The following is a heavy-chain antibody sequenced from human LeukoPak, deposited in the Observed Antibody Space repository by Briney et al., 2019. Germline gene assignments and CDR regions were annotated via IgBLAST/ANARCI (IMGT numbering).Heavy chain of an antibody. CDR1: GGSISSGDYY. D-gene: IGHD3-10*01. V-gene: IGHV4-30-4*01. Sequence: SETLSLTCTVSGGSISSGDYYWSWIRQPPGKGLDWIGYIYYSGSTYYNPSLKSRVTISVDTSKNQFSLKLSSVTAADTAVYYCARDLVDNYGSVSYYNPPAYYYYGMDVWGKGTTVTVSS. CDR3: ARDLVDNYGSVSYYNPPAYYYYGMDV. J-gene: IGHJ6*04. CDR2: IYYSGST.